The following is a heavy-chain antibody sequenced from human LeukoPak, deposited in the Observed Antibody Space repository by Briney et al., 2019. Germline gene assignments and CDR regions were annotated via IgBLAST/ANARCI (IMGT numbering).Heavy chain of an antibody. CDR3: ARLLGVQNPNWFDP. D-gene: IGHD3-10*01. V-gene: IGHV1-3*01. Sequence: ASVKVSCKASGYTFTTYAIHWVRQAPGQRLEWMGWINAGNGNTKYSQKFQGRVTITRDTSASTAYMELSSLRSEDTAVYYCARLLGVQNPNWFDPWGQGTLVTVSS. CDR1: GYTFTTYA. CDR2: INAGNGNT. J-gene: IGHJ5*02.